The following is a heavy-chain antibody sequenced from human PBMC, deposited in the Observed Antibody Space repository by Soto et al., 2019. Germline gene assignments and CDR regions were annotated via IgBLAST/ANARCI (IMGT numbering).Heavy chain of an antibody. V-gene: IGHV3-30-3*01. CDR1: GFIFSSYT. CDR2: ITYDESNQ. CDR3: ARAPSGSYPEFDY. D-gene: IGHD1-26*01. Sequence: GGSLRLSCAASGFIFSSYTMHWVRQAPGKGLEWVGVITYDESNQYYADSVKGRFTMSRDTSRNMLFREMNRLRPDNTAVYYCARAPSGSYPEFDYWGQGTLVTVSS. J-gene: IGHJ4*02.